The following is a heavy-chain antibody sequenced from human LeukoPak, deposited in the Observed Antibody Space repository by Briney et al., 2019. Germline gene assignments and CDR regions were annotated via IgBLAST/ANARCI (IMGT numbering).Heavy chain of an antibody. CDR2: ISVGSDAA. CDR1: GFTVSSNY. CDR3: ATLTGTGYFDL. Sequence: QAGGSLRLSCAAPGFTVSSNYMSWVRQVPGKGLEWISYISVGSDAAYYADSVRGRFTISRDTAKNSLILQMNSLRAGDTARYFCATLTGTGYFDLWCQGTPVTVSS. V-gene: IGHV3-48*01. J-gene: IGHJ4*02. D-gene: IGHD1-20*01.